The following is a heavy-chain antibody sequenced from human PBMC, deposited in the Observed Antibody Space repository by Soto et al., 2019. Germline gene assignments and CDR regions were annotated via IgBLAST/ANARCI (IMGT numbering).Heavy chain of an antibody. D-gene: IGHD3-10*02. CDR1: GGTFNRQA. J-gene: IGHJ5*02. CDR2: FIPIFGTT. Sequence: QVVQSGAEAKKPGSSVKVSCKASGGTFNRQAFSWVRQAPGQGLEWMGGFIPIFGTTDYSQKFQGRVTITADEAPSTAYMKLSSLTSDDTAVYYCARGVSSMFEGGEGFDPWGQGTLVTVSS. CDR3: ARGVSSMFEGGEGFDP. V-gene: IGHV1-69*12.